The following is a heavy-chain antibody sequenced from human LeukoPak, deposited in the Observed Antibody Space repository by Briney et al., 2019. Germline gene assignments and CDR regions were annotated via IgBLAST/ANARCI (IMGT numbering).Heavy chain of an antibody. CDR2: IIRIGSIR. J-gene: IGHJ4*02. CDR3: ARELVLVAPWGFDY. CDR1: GFTFSSNE. V-gene: IGHV3-48*03. Sequence: GGTLRFXCAASGFTFSSNEMNWVAKAPGKGRKGGSYIIRIGSIRYYADSFEGRFTSSTDKATDSPYLQINSLRAEETAVYYCARELVLVAPWGFDYWGEGTLVT. D-gene: IGHD2-8*01.